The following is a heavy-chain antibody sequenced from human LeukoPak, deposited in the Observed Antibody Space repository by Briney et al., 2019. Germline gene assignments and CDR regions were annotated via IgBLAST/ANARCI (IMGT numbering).Heavy chain of an antibody. Sequence: GGSLRLSCAAPGFTFSDYYMSWIRQAPGKGLEWVSYISSSGSTIYYADSVKGRFTISRDNAKNSLYLQMNSLRAEDTAVYYCARDQAVVVPHYYYYMDVWGKGTTVTVSS. CDR1: GFTFSDYY. J-gene: IGHJ6*03. D-gene: IGHD2-2*01. CDR3: ARDQAVVVPHYYYYMDV. CDR2: ISSSGSTI. V-gene: IGHV3-11*01.